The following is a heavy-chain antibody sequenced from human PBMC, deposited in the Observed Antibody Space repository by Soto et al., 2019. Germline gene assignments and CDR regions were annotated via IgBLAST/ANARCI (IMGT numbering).Heavy chain of an antibody. D-gene: IGHD6-13*01. Sequence: QVQLRESGPGLVKPSQTLSLTCTVSGGSINSGGYYWNWIRQHTGKGLGWIGYMYYSGRTYYNPFLRSLVITSEDTSEKHFSLKLRSVTAADTAVYFCARGYRQSGYSSSWVFDSWGQGTLVNVSS. CDR2: MYYSGRT. V-gene: IGHV4-31*01. J-gene: IGHJ4*02. CDR1: GGSINSGGYY. CDR3: ARGYRQSGYSSSWVFDS.